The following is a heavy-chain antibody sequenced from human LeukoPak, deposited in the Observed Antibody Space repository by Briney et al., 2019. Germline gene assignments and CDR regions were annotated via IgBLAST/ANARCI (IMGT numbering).Heavy chain of an antibody. CDR2: IYYSGST. D-gene: IGHD6-19*01. CDR1: GGSISSSSYY. CDR3: ARQGYEVADIDY. J-gene: IGHJ4*02. V-gene: IGHV4-39*01. Sequence: SETLSLTCTVSGGSISSSSYYWGWIRQPPGKGLEWIGSIYYSGSTYYNPSLKSRVTISVDTSKNQFSLKLSSVTAADTAVYYCARQGYEVADIDYWGQGTLVTVSS.